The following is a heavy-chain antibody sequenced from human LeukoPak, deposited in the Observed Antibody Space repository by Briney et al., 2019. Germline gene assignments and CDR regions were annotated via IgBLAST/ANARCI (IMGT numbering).Heavy chain of an antibody. Sequence: ASVKVSCKASGYTFTSYDINWVRQATGQGLEWMGWMNPNSGNTGYAQKFQGRVTMTRNTSISTAYMELSSLRSEDTAVYYCARGPLFTPDVDIWGQGTMVTVSS. D-gene: IGHD3-10*01. CDR3: ARGPLFTPDVDI. V-gene: IGHV1-8*01. CDR1: GYTFTSYD. CDR2: MNPNSGNT. J-gene: IGHJ3*02.